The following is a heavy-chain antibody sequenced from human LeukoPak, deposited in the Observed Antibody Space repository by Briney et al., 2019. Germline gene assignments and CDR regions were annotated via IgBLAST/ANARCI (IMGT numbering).Heavy chain of an antibody. J-gene: IGHJ4*02. CDR1: EFTFSSYA. CDR2: ISYDGSNK. CDR3: ARETLYNWNDFDY. D-gene: IGHD1-1*01. Sequence: GRSLRLSCAASEFTFSSYAMHWVRQAPGKGLEWVAVISYDGSNKYYADSVKGRFTISRDNSKNTLYLQMNSLRAEDTAVYYCARETLYNWNDFDYWGQGTLVTVSS. V-gene: IGHV3-30*01.